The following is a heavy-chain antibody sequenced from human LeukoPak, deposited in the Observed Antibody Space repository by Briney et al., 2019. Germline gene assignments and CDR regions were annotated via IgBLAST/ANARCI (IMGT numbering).Heavy chain of an antibody. CDR3: ARDFDYYDDSGYQTYYFDY. J-gene: IGHJ4*02. V-gene: IGHV3-21*04. CDR1: GFTFSRYS. CDR2: ITSSSSYI. D-gene: IGHD3-22*01. Sequence: PGGSLRLSCAASGFTFSRYSMNWVRQAPGKGLEWVSSITSSSSYIYYADSVKGRFTISRDNAKNSLYLQMNSLRAEDTAVYYCARDFDYYDDSGYQTYYFDYWGQGTLVTVSS.